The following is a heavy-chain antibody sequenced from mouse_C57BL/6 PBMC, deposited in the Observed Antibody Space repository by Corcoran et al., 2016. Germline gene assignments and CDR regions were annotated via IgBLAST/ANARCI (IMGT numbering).Heavy chain of an antibody. D-gene: IGHD3-1*01. CDR3: ARSGAWAYAMDY. CDR1: GYAFSSYW. J-gene: IGHJ4*01. V-gene: IGHV1-80*01. CDR2: IYPGDGDT. Sequence: QVQLQQSGAELVKPGASVKISCKASGYAFSSYWMNWVKQRPGKGLEWIGQIYPGDGDTNYNGKFKGKATLTADKSSSTAYMQLSSLTSEDSAVYFCARSGAWAYAMDYWGQGTSVTVSS.